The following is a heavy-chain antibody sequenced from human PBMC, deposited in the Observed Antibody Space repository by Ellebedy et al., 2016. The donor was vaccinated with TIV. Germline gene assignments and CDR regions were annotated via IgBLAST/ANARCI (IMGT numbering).Heavy chain of an antibody. D-gene: IGHD6-13*01. CDR3: AHHYSSSWYPVY. V-gene: IGHV2-5*02. Sequence: SGPTLVKPPQTLTLTCTFSGFSLSTSRVGVGWIRQPPGKALEWLALIYWDDDKRYSPSLKSRLTITKDTSKNQVVLTMTNMDPVDTATYYCAHHYSSSWYPVYWGQGTLVTVSS. J-gene: IGHJ4*02. CDR2: IYWDDDK. CDR1: GFSLSTSRVG.